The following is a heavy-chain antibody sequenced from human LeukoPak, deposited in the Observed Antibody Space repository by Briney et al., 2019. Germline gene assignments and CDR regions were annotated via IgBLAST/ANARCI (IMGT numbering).Heavy chain of an antibody. CDR2: INPNGGGT. Sequence: SVKVSCKASGYTFTGYYLHWVRQAPGQGLEGMGWINPNGGGTTYTQKVQGTVTMTRDTSISTAYMELIRLRADAAAVYYCARHHGSSFDYWGQGTLVTVSS. V-gene: IGHV1-2*02. J-gene: IGHJ4*02. CDR3: ARHHGSSFDY. CDR1: GYTFTGYY. D-gene: IGHD6-6*01.